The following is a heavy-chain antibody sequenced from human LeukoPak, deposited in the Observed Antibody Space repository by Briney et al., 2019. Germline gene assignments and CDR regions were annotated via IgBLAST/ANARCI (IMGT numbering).Heavy chain of an antibody. J-gene: IGHJ1*01. CDR2: NNGDGSTT. Sequence: GGSLRLSCVASGFSLSGYWMYWVRQAPGKGLMYISRNNGDGSTTNYADVVKGRFTISRDNSKNTLYLQMNSLRAEDTAVYYCARDLAGDGVYQHWGQGTLVTVSS. D-gene: IGHD7-27*01. V-gene: IGHV3-74*01. CDR3: ARDLAGDGVYQH. CDR1: GFSLSGYW.